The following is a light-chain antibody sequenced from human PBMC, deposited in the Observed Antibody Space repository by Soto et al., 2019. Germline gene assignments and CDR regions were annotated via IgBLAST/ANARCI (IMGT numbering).Light chain of an antibody. V-gene: IGKV3-20*01. CDR3: QQYRYSPRT. CDR2: GAS. J-gene: IGKJ1*01. Sequence: EIVLTQSPGTLSLSPGERATLSCRASQSVSSTYLAWYQQKPGQAPRLLIYGASSRATGIPDRFSGRGSGTDFTLTISRLEPEDFAVYYCQQYRYSPRTFGQGTKVYIK. CDR1: QSVSSTY.